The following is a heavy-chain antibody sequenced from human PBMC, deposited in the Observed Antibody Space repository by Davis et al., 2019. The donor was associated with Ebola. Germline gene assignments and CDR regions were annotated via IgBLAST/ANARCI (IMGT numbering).Heavy chain of an antibody. V-gene: IGHV3-30*18. Sequence: GGSLRLSCAASGFTFSSYGMHWVRQAPGKGLEWVAVISYDGSNKYYADSVKGRFTISRDNSKNTLYLHMNSLRAEDTALYYCAKDLAFFNSWFVYWGQGSLVTVSS. CDR1: GFTFSSYG. J-gene: IGHJ4*02. CDR2: ISYDGSNK. D-gene: IGHD6-13*01. CDR3: AKDLAFFNSWFVY.